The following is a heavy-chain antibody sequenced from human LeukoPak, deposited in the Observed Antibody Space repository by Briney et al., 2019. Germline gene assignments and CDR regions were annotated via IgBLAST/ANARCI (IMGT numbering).Heavy chain of an antibody. Sequence: GRSLRLSCAASGFTFSSYGMHWVRQAPGKGLEWVAVISYDGSNKYYADSVKGRFTISRDNSKNTLYLQMNSLRAEDTAVYYCAKDLSHCSGGSCYSGFDYWGQGTLVTVSS. CDR3: AKDLSHCSGGSCYSGFDY. CDR2: ISYDGSNK. V-gene: IGHV3-30*18. J-gene: IGHJ4*02. CDR1: GFTFSSYG. D-gene: IGHD2-15*01.